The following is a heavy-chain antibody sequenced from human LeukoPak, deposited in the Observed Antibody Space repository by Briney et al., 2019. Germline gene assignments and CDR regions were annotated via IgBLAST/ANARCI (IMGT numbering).Heavy chain of an antibody. CDR1: GYTFTTYF. J-gene: IGHJ3*02. D-gene: IGHD2-15*01. CDR2: LAPISCGS. V-gene: IGHV1-46*01. Sequence: ASVRVSCEASGYTFTTYFLHCVPHAPGQGLECMGILAPISCGSPSAQNFQVRVTMTRDMSKSTVYMELSRLTSEDTAVYYCAGPGYTNSQDDFDIWGQGTMVTVSS. CDR3: AGPGYTNSQDDFDI.